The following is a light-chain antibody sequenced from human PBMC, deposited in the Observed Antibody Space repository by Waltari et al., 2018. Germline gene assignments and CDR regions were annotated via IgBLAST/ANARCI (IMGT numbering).Light chain of an antibody. Sequence: QSVLTQPPSASGTAGQRVPLSCSGSRSNIGSNSVTWYLQAPGTAPPLLVFDTNQRPSGVPDRFSGSKSGTSASLAISGLQSDDEADYYCAVWDDSLSGVMFGGGTKLTVL. CDR1: RSNIGSNS. J-gene: IGLJ3*02. CDR3: AVWDDSLSGVM. V-gene: IGLV1-44*01. CDR2: DTN.